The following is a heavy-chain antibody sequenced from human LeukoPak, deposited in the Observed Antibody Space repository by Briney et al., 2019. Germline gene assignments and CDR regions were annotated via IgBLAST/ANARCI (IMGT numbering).Heavy chain of an antibody. J-gene: IGHJ5*02. CDR1: RYTLTELS. D-gene: IGHD3-10*01. Sequence: ASVKVSCKGSRYTLTELSMNWVRQAPGKGLEWMGGDDPEDGETIYAQKFQGRVTITRNTSISTAYMELSSLRSEDTAVYYCARSGGVTMVRGVIIMYGVRSVGWFDPWGQGTLVTVSS. CDR3: ARSGGVTMVRGVIIMYGVRSVGWFDP. V-gene: IGHV1-24*01. CDR2: DDPEDGET.